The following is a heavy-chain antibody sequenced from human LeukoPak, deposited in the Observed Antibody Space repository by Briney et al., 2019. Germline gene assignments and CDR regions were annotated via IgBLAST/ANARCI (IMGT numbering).Heavy chain of an antibody. CDR3: ARDQGEYYYGSGSYYPFDY. CDR2: ISAYNGNT. V-gene: IGHV1-18*01. Sequence: ASVKVSRKASGYTFTSYGISWVRQAPGQGLEWMGWISAYNGNTNYAQKLQGRVTMTTDTSTSTAYMELRSLRSDDTAVYYCARDQGEYYYGSGSYYPFDYWGQGTLVTVSS. CDR1: GYTFTSYG. J-gene: IGHJ4*02. D-gene: IGHD3-10*01.